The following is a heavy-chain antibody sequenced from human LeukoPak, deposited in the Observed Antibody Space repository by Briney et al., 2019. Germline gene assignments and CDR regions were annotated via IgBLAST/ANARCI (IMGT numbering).Heavy chain of an antibody. CDR1: GFTFSNYA. D-gene: IGHD3-22*01. Sequence: GGSLRLSCAASGFTFSNYAMNWVRQAPGKGLEWISTITASGVTTYYADSVKGRFTISRDNSKSTLYLQMNSLRAEDTAVYHCAKAPFDTSGLSSPNYFDYWGQGTLVTVSS. CDR3: AKAPFDTSGLSSPNYFDY. V-gene: IGHV3-23*01. J-gene: IGHJ4*02. CDR2: ITASGVTT.